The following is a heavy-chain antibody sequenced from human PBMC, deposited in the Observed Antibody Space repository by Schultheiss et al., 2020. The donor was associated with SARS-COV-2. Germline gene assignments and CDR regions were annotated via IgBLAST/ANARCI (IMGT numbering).Heavy chain of an antibody. CDR2: IYHSGTT. J-gene: IGHJ4*02. CDR3: ARHRSWYDY. D-gene: IGHD6-13*01. CDR1: GASINSDY. Sequence: SETLSLTCTVSGASINSDYWSWIRQPPGKGLEWIGYIYHSGTTYYNPSLNSRVTMSVDRSKNQFSLKLSSVTAADTAVYYCARHRSWYDYWGQGTLVTVSS. V-gene: IGHV4-59*01.